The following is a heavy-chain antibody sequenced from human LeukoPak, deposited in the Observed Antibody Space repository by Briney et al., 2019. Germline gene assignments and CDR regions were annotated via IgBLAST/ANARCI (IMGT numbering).Heavy chain of an antibody. CDR2: IYYSGSA. J-gene: IGHJ6*04. CDR3: ARLYYDFWRNV. CDR1: GGSISSSSYY. V-gene: IGHV4-39*07. D-gene: IGHD3-3*01. Sequence: SETLSLTCTVYGGSISSSSYYWGWIRQPPGKGLEWIGSIYYSGSAYYNPSLKSRVTISVDTSKNQFSLKLSSVTAADTAVYYCARLYYDFWRNVWGKGTTVTVSS.